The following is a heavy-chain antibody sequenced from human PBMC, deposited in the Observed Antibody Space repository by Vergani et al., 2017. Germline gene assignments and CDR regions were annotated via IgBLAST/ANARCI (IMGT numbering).Heavy chain of an antibody. CDR2: IIPILGTA. CDR3: ASPPGIAVADLHY. Sequence: QVQLVQSGAEVKKPGSSVKVSCKASGGTFSSYAISWVRQAPGQGLEWMGRIIPILGTANYAQKFQGRVTITADESTRTAYMELSSLRSEDTAVYYCASPPGIAVADLHYWGQGTLVTVSS. CDR1: GGTFSSYA. D-gene: IGHD6-19*01. J-gene: IGHJ4*02. V-gene: IGHV1-69*11.